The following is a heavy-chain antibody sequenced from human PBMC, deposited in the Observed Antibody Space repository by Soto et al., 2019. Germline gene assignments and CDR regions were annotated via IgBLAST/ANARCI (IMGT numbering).Heavy chain of an antibody. J-gene: IGHJ5*02. CDR2: IYWDDDK. D-gene: IGHD6-13*01. CDR3: AHRSYSSSWYGYNWFDP. CDR1: GFSLSTSGVG. Sequence: SGPTLVNPTQTLTLTCTFSGFSLSTSGVGVGWIRQPPGKALEWLALIYWDDDKRYSPSLKSRPTITKDTSKNQVVLTMTNMDPVDTATYYCAHRSYSSSWYGYNWFDPWGQGTLVTVSS. V-gene: IGHV2-5*02.